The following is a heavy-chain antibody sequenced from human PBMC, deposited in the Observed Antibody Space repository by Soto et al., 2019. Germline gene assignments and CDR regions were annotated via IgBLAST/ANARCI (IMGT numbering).Heavy chain of an antibody. CDR3: TRPGFGDFVDPYDYGIDV. J-gene: IGHJ6*02. CDR2: IRSKANTYAT. D-gene: IGHD2-2*01. Sequence: GGSLRLSCAASGLPFSGSPIHWVRQASGKGLEWVGRIRSKANTYATAYATSVKGRFTISRDDSKNTTYLQMNSLKTEDTAVYFCTRPGFGDFVDPYDYGIDVWGQGTTVTV. CDR1: GLPFSGSP. V-gene: IGHV3-73*01.